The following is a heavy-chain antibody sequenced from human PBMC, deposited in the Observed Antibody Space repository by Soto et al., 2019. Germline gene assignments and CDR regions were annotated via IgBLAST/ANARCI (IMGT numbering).Heavy chain of an antibody. Sequence: EVQLLESGGGLVQPGESLRLSCAASGFTFSSYAMTWVRQAPGKGLEWVSSISGSGDYTYFADSVQGRFTISRDNSKDTMYLQMSSLRVEDTAIYYCAKDSRSHPQGWFDPWGQGTLVNVSS. CDR1: GFTFSSYA. J-gene: IGHJ5*02. V-gene: IGHV3-23*01. CDR2: ISGSGDYT. D-gene: IGHD2-15*01. CDR3: AKDSRSHPQGWFDP.